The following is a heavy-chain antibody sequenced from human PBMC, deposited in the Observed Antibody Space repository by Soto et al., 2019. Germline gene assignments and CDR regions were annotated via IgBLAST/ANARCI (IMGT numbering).Heavy chain of an antibody. V-gene: IGHV1-2*02. CDR1: GYTFTGYY. Sequence: VASVKVSCKASGYTFTGYYMHWVRQAPGQGLEWMGWINPNSGGTNYAQKFQGRVTMTRDTSISTAYMELSRLRSDDTAVYYCARVSGIAAVAFFDYWGQGTLVTVSS. CDR3: ARVSGIAAVAFFDY. CDR2: INPNSGGT. J-gene: IGHJ4*02. D-gene: IGHD6-13*01.